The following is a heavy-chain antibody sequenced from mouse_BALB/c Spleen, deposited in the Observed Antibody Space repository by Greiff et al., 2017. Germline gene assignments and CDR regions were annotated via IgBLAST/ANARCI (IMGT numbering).Heavy chain of an antibody. V-gene: IGHV1S135*01. CDR2: IDPFNGGT. CDR3: ARSGSSSADY. Sequence: QLKQSGPELMKPGASVKISCKASGYSFTSYYMNWVKQSHGKSLEWIGYIDPFNGGTSYNQKFKGKATLTVDKSSSTAYMHLSSLTSEDSAVYYCARSGSSSADYWGQGTTLTVSS. D-gene: IGHD1-1*01. CDR1: GYSFTSYY. J-gene: IGHJ2*01.